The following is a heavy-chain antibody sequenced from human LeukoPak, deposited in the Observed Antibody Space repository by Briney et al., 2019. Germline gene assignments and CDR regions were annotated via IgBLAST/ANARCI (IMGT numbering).Heavy chain of an antibody. CDR3: ARGVGDSYGYHWLDP. CDR2: IIPIFGTA. Sequence: SVKVSCKASGGTFSSYAISWVRQAPGQGLEWMGGIIPIFGTANYAQKFQGRVTITTDESTSSAYMERSSVRSEGTAVYYCARGVGDSYGYHWLDPWGQGTLVTVSS. J-gene: IGHJ5*02. CDR1: GGTFSSYA. D-gene: IGHD5-18*01. V-gene: IGHV1-69*05.